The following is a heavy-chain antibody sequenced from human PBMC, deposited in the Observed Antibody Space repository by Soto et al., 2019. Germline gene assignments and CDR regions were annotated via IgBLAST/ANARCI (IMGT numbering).Heavy chain of an antibody. J-gene: IGHJ4*02. CDR1: GVYISSDAYY. CDR2: FSHRGNM. CDR3: ARYRFTATWSKFDY. V-gene: IGHV4-31*11. Sequence: QVRLQESGPGLLKASETLFLTCAFSGVYISSDAYYWSWIRQRPGQDLEWIGHFSHRGNMSYNPSLRSRVTMSADPSTNQFSLELTSVTAADTAVYYCARYRFTATWSKFDYWGQGTLVNVSS. D-gene: IGHD3-16*02.